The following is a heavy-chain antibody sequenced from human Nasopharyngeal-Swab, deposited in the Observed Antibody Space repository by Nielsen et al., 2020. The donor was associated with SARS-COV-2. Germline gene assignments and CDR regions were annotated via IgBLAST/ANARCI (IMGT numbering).Heavy chain of an antibody. V-gene: IGHV4-4*02. J-gene: IGHJ6*02. Sequence: RGEGLEWIGEIYHSGSTNYDPSLKSRVTISVDKSKNQFSLKLSSVTAADTAVYYCARDELMVYYYYGMDVWGQGTTVTVSS. D-gene: IGHD2-8*01. CDR2: IYHSGST. CDR3: ARDELMVYYYYGMDV.